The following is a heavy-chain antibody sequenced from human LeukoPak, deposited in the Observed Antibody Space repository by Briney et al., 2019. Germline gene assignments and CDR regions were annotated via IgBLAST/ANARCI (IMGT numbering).Heavy chain of an antibody. CDR1: GGSISSYY. J-gene: IGHJ4*02. D-gene: IGHD4-17*01. CDR2: IYYSGST. Sequence: SETLSLTCTVSGGSISSYYWSWIRQPPGKGLEWIGYIYYSGSTNYNPSLKSRVTISVDTSKNQFSLKLSSVTAADTAVYYCAREWAGDPFDYWGQGTLVTVSS. V-gene: IGHV4-59*12. CDR3: AREWAGDPFDY.